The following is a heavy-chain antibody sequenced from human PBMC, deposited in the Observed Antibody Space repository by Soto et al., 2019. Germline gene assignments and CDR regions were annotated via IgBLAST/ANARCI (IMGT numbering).Heavy chain of an antibody. CDR3: GRGPSPRAPAGGTPYYYAMDV. CDR2: MNPINGAT. J-gene: IGHJ6*02. CDR1: GYDFTAYD. D-gene: IGHD6-13*01. Sequence: ASVKVSCKASGYDFTAYDINWVRQASGQGLEWMGWMNPINGATGTARRFQGRVSLSRNTATGTAYLELTSLRSDDTAVYYCGRGPSPRAPAGGTPYYYAMDVWGQGTTVTVSS. V-gene: IGHV1-8*02.